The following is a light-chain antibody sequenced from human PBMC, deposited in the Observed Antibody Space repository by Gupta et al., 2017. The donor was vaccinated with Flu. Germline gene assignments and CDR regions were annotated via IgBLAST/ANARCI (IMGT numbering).Light chain of an antibody. CDR3: QSADSSVTYV. J-gene: IGLJ1*01. CDR2: KDS. CDR1: RLAKQD. V-gene: IGLV3-25*02. Sequence: YDLTQPPSVSVSPGQTARITCSGDRLAKQDAYWYQQKTGQAPVLLIYKDSERPSGIPERFSGSSSGTTVTLTISGVQSEDEADYYCQSADSSVTYVFGTGTKVTVL.